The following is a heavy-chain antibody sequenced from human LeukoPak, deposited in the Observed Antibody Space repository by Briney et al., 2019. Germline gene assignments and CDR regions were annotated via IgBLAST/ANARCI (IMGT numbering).Heavy chain of an antibody. D-gene: IGHD5-24*01. CDR1: GFIFSSYA. V-gene: IGHV3-30-3*01. CDR2: ISYDGSNK. CDR3: ARARFGYNRGPFDY. J-gene: IGHJ4*02. Sequence: QPGGSLRLSCAASGFIFSSYAMHWVRQAPGKGLEWVAFISYDGSNKHYAEPVQGRFTISRDNSKNTLYLQMNSLRPEDTAVYYCARARFGYNRGPFDYWGQGILVTVSS.